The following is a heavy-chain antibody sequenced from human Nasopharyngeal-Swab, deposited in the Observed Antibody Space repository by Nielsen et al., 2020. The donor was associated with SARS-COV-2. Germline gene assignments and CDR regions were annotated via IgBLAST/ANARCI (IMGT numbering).Heavy chain of an antibody. CDR3: LTDPLVIVPAAMSSRFDP. J-gene: IGHJ5*02. D-gene: IGHD2-2*01. CDR2: IKSKTAGGTP. Sequence: GGSLRLSCAASGFTFHNSWMSWVRQAPGKGLEWVGRIKSKTAGGTPDYAAPVKGRFTISRDDSKNTLYLQMNSLKTEDTAVYYCLTDPLVIVPAAMSSRFDPWGQGTLVTVSS. CDR1: GFTFHNSW. V-gene: IGHV3-15*01.